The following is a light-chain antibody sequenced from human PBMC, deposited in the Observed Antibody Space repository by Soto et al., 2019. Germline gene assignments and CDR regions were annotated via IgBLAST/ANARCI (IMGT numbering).Light chain of an antibody. CDR1: QSVSSN. CDR3: QQEFT. J-gene: IGKJ3*01. Sequence: EIVMTQSPATLSVSPGERATLSCRASQSVSSNLAWYQQKPGQAPRLLIYGASTRATGIPARFSGSGSGTEFTRTISRLQSEDFAVYYCQQEFTFGPGTKVDIK. CDR2: GAS. V-gene: IGKV3-15*01.